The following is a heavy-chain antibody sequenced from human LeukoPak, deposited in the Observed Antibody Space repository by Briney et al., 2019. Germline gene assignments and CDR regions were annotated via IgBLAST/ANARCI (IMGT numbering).Heavy chain of an antibody. V-gene: IGHV4-4*02. D-gene: IGHD3-22*01. CDR1: GGSISSRNW. CDR2: IYHSGST. Sequence: SETLSLTCTVSGGSISSRNWWSWVRQPPGKGLEWIGEIYHSGSTNYNPSLKSRVTISVDKSKNQFSLKLSSVTAADTAVYYCAGDADPQNYYDSSGPLGIWGQGTMVTVSS. CDR3: AGDADPQNYYDSSGPLGI. J-gene: IGHJ3*02.